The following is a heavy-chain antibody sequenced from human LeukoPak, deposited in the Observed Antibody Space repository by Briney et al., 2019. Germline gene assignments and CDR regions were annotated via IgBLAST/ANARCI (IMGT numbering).Heavy chain of an antibody. J-gene: IGHJ4*02. V-gene: IGHV3-30*04. Sequence: GGSLRLSCAASGFTFSTYAMHWVRQAPGKELAWVAVISYDGSNKYYADSVKGRFTISRDNSKNTLSLQMNSLRAEDTDVYYCARDHYGFWSGFFYWGQGTLVTVSS. D-gene: IGHD3-3*01. CDR3: ARDHYGFWSGFFY. CDR2: ISYDGSNK. CDR1: GFTFSTYA.